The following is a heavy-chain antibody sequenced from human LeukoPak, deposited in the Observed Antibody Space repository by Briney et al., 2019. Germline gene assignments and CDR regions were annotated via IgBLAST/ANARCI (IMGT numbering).Heavy chain of an antibody. CDR3: ARDLPRFGDSYYYYGMDV. CDR1: GFTFSSYG. D-gene: IGHD3-10*01. Sequence: PGGSLRLSCAASGFTFSSYGMHWVRQAPGKGLEWVAVIWYDGSNKYYADSVKGRFTISRDNSKNTLYLQMNSLRAEDTAVYYCARDLPRFGDSYYYYGMDVWGQGTTVTVSS. V-gene: IGHV3-33*01. CDR2: IWYDGSNK. J-gene: IGHJ6*02.